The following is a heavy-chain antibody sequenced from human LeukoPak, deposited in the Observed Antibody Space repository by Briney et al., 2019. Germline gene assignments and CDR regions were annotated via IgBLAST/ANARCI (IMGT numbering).Heavy chain of an antibody. CDR2: ISHTATGI. J-gene: IGHJ4*02. CDR1: GFTFSTYD. V-gene: IGHV3-23*01. CDR3: AKPPLGVLTQFDY. Sequence: GGSLRLSCAASGFTFSTYDMTWVRQAPGKGPEWVSTISHTATGIFYADSVKGRFTISRDNSKNTLYLQMNSLRAEDTAVYYCAKPPLGVLTQFDYWGQGTLVTVSS. D-gene: IGHD3-16*01.